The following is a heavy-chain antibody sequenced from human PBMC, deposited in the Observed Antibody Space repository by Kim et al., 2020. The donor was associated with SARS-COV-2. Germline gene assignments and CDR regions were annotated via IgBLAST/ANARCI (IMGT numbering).Heavy chain of an antibody. V-gene: IGHV4-39*01. CDR1: GGSISSSSYY. CDR3: TGPNPYSSGRPPANYDYYYGMDV. Sequence: SETLSLTCTVSGGSISSSSYYWGWIRQPPGKGLEWIGSIYYSGSTYYNPSLKSRVTISVDTSKNQFSLKLSSVTAADTAVYYCTGPNPYSSGRPPANYDYYYGMDVWGQGTTVTVSS. CDR2: IYYSGST. J-gene: IGHJ6*02. D-gene: IGHD6-19*01.